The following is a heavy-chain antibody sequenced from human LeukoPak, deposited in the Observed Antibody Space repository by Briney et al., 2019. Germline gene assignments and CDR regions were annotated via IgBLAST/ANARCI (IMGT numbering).Heavy chain of an antibody. CDR3: ARAYQRLGELSLPDY. D-gene: IGHD3-16*02. CDR1: GYTFTNYA. V-gene: IGHV7-4-1*02. J-gene: IGHJ4*02. Sequence: EASVKVSCKASGYTFTNYAMNWVRQAPGQGLEWMGWINPNTGNPTYAQGFTGRFVFSLDTSVSTTYLQISSLKAEDTALYYCARAYQRLGELSLPDYWGQGTLVTVPS. CDR2: INPNTGNP.